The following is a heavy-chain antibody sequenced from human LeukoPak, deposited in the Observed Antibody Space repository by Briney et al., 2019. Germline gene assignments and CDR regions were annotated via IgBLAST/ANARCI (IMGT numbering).Heavy chain of an antibody. CDR2: MSNSGST. D-gene: IGHD3-16*01. CDR1: GGSISSFY. CDR3: ARGNYDDSYAYGGDFDS. Sequence: PSETLSLTCSVSGGSISSFYWNWIRQPPGKGLEWIGYMSNSGSTNYNPSLKSRLTISADTSKNHLSLRLSSVTAADTAVYYCARGNYDDSYAYGGDFDSWGQGTLVTVSS. J-gene: IGHJ4*02. V-gene: IGHV4-59*01.